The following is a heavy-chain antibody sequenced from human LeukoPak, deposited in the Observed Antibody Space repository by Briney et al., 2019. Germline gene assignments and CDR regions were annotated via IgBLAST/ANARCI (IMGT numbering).Heavy chain of an antibody. CDR1: GYTFTSYG. V-gene: IGHV1-18*01. Sequence: GASVKVSCKASGYTFTSYGISWVRQAPGQGLEWMGWISAYNGNTNYAQKLQGRVTMTTDTSTSTAYMELRSLRSDDTAVYYCARVSVGITMVRGAEKGPDYWGQGTLVTVSS. CDR3: ARVSVGITMVRGAEKGPDY. CDR2: ISAYNGNT. J-gene: IGHJ4*02. D-gene: IGHD3-10*01.